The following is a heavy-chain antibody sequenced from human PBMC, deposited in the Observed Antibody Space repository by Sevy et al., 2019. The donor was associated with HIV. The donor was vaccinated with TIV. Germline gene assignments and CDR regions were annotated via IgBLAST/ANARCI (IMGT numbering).Heavy chain of an antibody. CDR2: ISYDGSDK. CDR1: GLTFSSYA. CDR3: ARGPGVVAVSALNWFDP. J-gene: IGHJ5*02. D-gene: IGHD2-15*01. Sequence: CLRLSCAASGLTFSSYAMHWVRQAPGKGLEWVAVISYDGSDKYFADSVKGRFTISRDNSKNTLFLQMNSLRTEDMALYYCARGPGVVAVSALNWFDPWGQGTLVLVSS. V-gene: IGHV3-30*01.